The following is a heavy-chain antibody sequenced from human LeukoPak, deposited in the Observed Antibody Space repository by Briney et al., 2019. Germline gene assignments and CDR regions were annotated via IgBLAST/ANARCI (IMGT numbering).Heavy chain of an antibody. CDR3: AREYCGGDCYSALDY. V-gene: IGHV3-23*01. CDR2: ISGSGVGT. D-gene: IGHD2-21*01. J-gene: IGHJ4*02. CDR1: GFTFSSYA. Sequence: GGSLRLSCAASGFTFSSYAMSWVRQAPGKGLEWVSAISGSGVGTYYADSVKGRFTISRDNSKNTLYLQMNSLRAEDTAVYYCAREYCGGDCYSALDYWGQGTLVTVSS.